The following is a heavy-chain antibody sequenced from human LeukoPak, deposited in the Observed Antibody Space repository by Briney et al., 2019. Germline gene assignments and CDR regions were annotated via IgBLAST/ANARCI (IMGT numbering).Heavy chain of an antibody. CDR1: GGSISSYC. V-gene: IGHV4-59*01. CDR3: SRLSGYDSESFYDY. CDR2: MYYSGGT. D-gene: IGHD5-12*01. Sequence: AETLSLTCTVSGGSISSYCWSWVRQPPGKGLEWLGYMYYSGGTYYKTSLKSRVTTSVPTSKKRSFLKLSSLTAAAPAVYYCSRLSGYDSESFYDYGGQGTLVTVSS. J-gene: IGHJ4*02.